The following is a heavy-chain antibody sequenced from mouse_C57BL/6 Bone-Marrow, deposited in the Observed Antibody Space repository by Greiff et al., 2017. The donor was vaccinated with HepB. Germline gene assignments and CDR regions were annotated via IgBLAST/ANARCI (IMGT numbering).Heavy chain of an antibody. D-gene: IGHD1-1*01. CDR3: ASWDYYYGSSAAY. CDR2: ILPGSGST. V-gene: IGHV1-9*01. J-gene: IGHJ3*01. Sequence: QVQLQQSGAELMKPGASVKLSCKATGYTFTGYWIEWVKQRPGHGLEWIGEILPGSGSTNYNEKFKGKATFTADTSSNTAYMQLSSLTTEDSAIYYCASWDYYYGSSAAYWGQGTLVTVSA. CDR1: GYTFTGYW.